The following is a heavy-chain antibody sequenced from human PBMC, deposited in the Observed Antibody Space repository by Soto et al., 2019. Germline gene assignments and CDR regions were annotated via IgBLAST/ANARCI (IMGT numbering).Heavy chain of an antibody. CDR3: AKDQRYYDSSGYLFDY. Sequence: GGSLRLSCAASGFIFSSDWMHWVRQAPGKGLVWVSRINTDGSATTYADSVKGRFTISRDNSKNTLYLQMNSLRAEDTAVYYCAKDQRYYDSSGYLFDYWGQGTLVTVSS. D-gene: IGHD3-22*01. J-gene: IGHJ4*02. V-gene: IGHV3-74*01. CDR2: INTDGSAT. CDR1: GFIFSSDW.